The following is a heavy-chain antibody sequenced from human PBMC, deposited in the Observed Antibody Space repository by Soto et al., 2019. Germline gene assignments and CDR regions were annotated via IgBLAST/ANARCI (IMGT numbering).Heavy chain of an antibody. D-gene: IGHD3-10*01. Sequence: LSLTCAVYGGSFSGYYWSWIRQPPGKGLEWIGEINHSGSTNYNPYLKSRVTISVDTSKNQFSLKLSSVTAADTAVYYCARGNQYYYGSGSYYNNWFDPWGQGTLVTVSS. V-gene: IGHV4-34*01. CDR3: ARGNQYYYGSGSYYNNWFDP. CDR2: INHSGST. CDR1: GGSFSGYY. J-gene: IGHJ5*02.